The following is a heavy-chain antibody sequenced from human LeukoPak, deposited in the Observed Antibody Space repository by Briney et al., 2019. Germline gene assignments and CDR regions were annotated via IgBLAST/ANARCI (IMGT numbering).Heavy chain of an antibody. CDR2: ISAYSGNT. D-gene: IGHD3-22*01. Sequence: ASVKVSCKASPYTFTTYGISWVRQAPAQGLEWMGWISAYSGNTKYAQKFQGRVIMTTDTSTSTAYMELRSLRSDDTAVYYCARGARNYYDSSSVDPWGQGTLVTVSS. CDR3: ARGARNYYDSSSVDP. V-gene: IGHV1-18*01. CDR1: PYTFTTYG. J-gene: IGHJ5*02.